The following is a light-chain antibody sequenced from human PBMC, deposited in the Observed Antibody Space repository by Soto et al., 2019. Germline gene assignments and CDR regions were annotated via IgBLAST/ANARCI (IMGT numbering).Light chain of an antibody. CDR3: LQDFNYPWT. J-gene: IGKJ1*01. Sequence: IPMTRSPSCLSAGVGERVTITGRASHGIGNDLGWYQQKPGKAPRLLIYAASNLQSGVPSRFNASGSGTDFTLTISSLQPEDFATYFSLQDFNYPWTFGQGTKVDIK. CDR2: AAS. V-gene: IGKV1-6*01. CDR1: HGIGND.